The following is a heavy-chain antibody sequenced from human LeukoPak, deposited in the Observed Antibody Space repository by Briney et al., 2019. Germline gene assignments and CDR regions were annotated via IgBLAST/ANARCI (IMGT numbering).Heavy chain of an antibody. CDR1: GYTFTSYD. J-gene: IGHJ4*02. CDR2: MNPNSGNT. V-gene: IGHV1-8*01. D-gene: IGHD5-18*01. Sequence: ASVQVSCKASGYTFTSYDINWVRQATGQGLEWMGWMNPNSGNTGYAQKFQGRVTMTRNTSISTAYMELSSLRSEDTAVYYCARDVYSYGYYFDYWGQGTLVTVSS. CDR3: ARDVYSYGYYFDY.